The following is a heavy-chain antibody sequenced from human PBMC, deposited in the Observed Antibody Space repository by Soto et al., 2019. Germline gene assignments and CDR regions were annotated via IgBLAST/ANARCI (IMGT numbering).Heavy chain of an antibody. CDR2: IYYSGST. J-gene: IGHJ4*02. V-gene: IGHV4-59*01. D-gene: IGHD3-22*01. CDR1: GGSISSYY. CDR3: ARARPAYDSSGYYFDY. Sequence: TSETLSLTCTVAGGSISSYYWSWIRQPPGKGLEWIGYIYYSGSTNYNPSLKSRVTISVDTSKNQFSLKLSSVTAADTALYYCARARPAYDSSGYYFDYWGQGTLVTVSS.